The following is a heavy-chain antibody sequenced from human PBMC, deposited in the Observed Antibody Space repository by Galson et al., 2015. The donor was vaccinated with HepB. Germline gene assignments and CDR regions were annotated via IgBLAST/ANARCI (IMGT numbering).Heavy chain of an antibody. Sequence: SVKVSCKASGCTFSGYDMRWVRQAPGQGLEWMGGIIPNCGRGNYARKFKGRVTITADKSMSTAYMELSSLRSDDTAVYYCASGGNCSCRSCHDDHWGQGTLVTVSS. CDR3: ASGGNCSCRSCHDDH. CDR1: GCTFSGYD. J-gene: IGHJ4*02. D-gene: IGHD2-2*01. V-gene: IGHV1-69*06. CDR2: IIPNCGRG.